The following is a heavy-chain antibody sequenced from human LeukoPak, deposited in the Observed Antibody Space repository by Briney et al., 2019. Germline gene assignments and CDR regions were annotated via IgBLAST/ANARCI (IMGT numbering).Heavy chain of an antibody. Sequence: PSETLSLTCTVSGGSISGYYWNWIRQPPGKGLEWIGYIYYSGSTYYNPSLKSRVTISVDRSKNQFSLKLSSVTAADMAVYYCARGNPRWFDPWGQGTLVTVSS. J-gene: IGHJ5*02. V-gene: IGHV4-59*12. CDR2: IYYSGST. CDR3: ARGNPRWFDP. D-gene: IGHD1-14*01. CDR1: GGSISGYY.